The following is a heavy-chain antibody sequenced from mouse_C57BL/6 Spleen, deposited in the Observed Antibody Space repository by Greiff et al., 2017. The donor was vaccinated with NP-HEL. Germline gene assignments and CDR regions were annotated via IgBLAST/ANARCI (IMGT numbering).Heavy chain of an antibody. CDR2: IYPGDGDT. CDR3: ARPYYCGSNYFDY. CDR1: GYAFSSSW. D-gene: IGHD1-1*01. Sequence: QVQLQQSGPELVKPGASVKISCKASGYAFSSSWMNWVKQRPGKGLEWIGRIYPGDGDTNYNGKFKGKATLTADKSSSTAYMQLSSLTSEDSAVYFCARPYYCGSNYFDYWGQGTTLTVSS. V-gene: IGHV1-82*01. J-gene: IGHJ2*01.